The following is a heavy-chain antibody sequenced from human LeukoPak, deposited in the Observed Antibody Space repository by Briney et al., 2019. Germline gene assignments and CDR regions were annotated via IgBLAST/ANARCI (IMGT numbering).Heavy chain of an antibody. D-gene: IGHD3-10*01. Sequence: PSETLSLTCTVSGGSISSSSYYWGWIRQPPGKGLEWIGSIYYSGSTYYNPSLKSRVTISVDTSKNQFSLKLSSVTAADTAVYYWARHGRFGESDPLYNGFDPWGQGTLVTVSS. V-gene: IGHV4-39*07. J-gene: IGHJ5*02. CDR3: ARHGRFGESDPLYNGFDP. CDR2: IYYSGST. CDR1: GGSISSSSYY.